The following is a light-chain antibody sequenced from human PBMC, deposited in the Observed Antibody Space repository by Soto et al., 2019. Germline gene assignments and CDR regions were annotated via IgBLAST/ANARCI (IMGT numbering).Light chain of an antibody. CDR1: SSDIGGYNY. Sequence: QSALTQPASVSGSPGQSIALSCTGTSSDIGGYNYVSWYQQHPGKAPRLMIYDVTNRPSGVSNRFSGSKSGNTASLTISGLHIEDEADYYCQSYTSSDTLVFGGGTKVTVL. V-gene: IGLV2-14*01. J-gene: IGLJ2*01. CDR3: QSYTSSDTLV. CDR2: DVT.